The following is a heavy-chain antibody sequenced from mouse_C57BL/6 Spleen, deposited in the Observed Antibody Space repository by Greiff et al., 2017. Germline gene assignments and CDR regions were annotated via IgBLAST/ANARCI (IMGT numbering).Heavy chain of an antibody. V-gene: IGHV1-82*01. J-gene: IGHJ2*01. CDR1: GYAFSSSW. CDR2: IYPGDGDT. Sequence: VKLMESGPELVKPGASVKISCKASGYAFSSSWMNWVKQRPGQGLEWIGRIYPGDGDTNYNGKFKGKATLTADKSSSTAYMQLSSLTSEDSAVYFCARGYSNYMYYFDYWGQGTTLTVSS. D-gene: IGHD2-5*01. CDR3: ARGYSNYMYYFDY.